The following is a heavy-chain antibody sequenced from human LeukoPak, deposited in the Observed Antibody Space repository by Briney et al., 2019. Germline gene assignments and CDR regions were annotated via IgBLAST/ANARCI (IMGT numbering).Heavy chain of an antibody. CDR1: GYSFTSYW. J-gene: IGHJ4*02. V-gene: IGHV5-51*01. D-gene: IGHD2-15*01. CDR3: ARHLRSRYCSGGSCPTFDY. Sequence: GESLKISCKGSGYSFTSYWIGWVRQMPGKGLEWMGITYPGDSDTRYSPSFQGQVTISADKSISTAYLQWSSLKASDTAMYYCARHLRSRYCSGGSCPTFDYWGQGTLVTVSS. CDR2: TYPGDSDT.